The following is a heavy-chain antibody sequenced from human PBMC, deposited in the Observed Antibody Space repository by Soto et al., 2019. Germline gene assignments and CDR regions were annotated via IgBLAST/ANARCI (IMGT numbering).Heavy chain of an antibody. J-gene: IGHJ5*02. CDR2: IIPILGIA. D-gene: IGHD3-10*01. Sequence: QVQLVQSGAEVKKPGSSVKVSCKASGGTFSSYTISWVRQAPGQGLEWMGRIIPILGIANYAQKFQGRVTITADKSTSTAYMELSSLTAEDTAVYYCARTISMVRGVSCWFDPWGQGTLVTVSS. V-gene: IGHV1-69*02. CDR1: GGTFSSYT. CDR3: ARTISMVRGVSCWFDP.